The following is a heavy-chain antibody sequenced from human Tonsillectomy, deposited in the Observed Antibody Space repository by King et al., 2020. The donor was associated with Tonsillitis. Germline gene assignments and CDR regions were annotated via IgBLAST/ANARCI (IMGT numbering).Heavy chain of an antibody. J-gene: IGHJ5*02. V-gene: IGHV4-59*01. CDR2: IYYSGST. CDR1: GGSISSYS. Sequence: VQLQESGPGLVKPSETLSLTCTVSGGSISSYSWSWIRQPPGKGLEWIGYIYYSGSTNYNPSLKSRVAISLDTSKNQFSLKLTSVTAADTAVYYCARGSVVVAATGLNWFDPWGQGTLVTVSS. D-gene: IGHD2-15*01. CDR3: ARGSVVVAATGLNWFDP.